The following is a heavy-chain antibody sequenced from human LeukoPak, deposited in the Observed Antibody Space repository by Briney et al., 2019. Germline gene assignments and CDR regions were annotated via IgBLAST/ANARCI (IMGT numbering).Heavy chain of an antibody. J-gene: IGHJ4*02. D-gene: IGHD6-13*01. Sequence: GGSLRLSCAASGFTFSSYAMHWVRQAPGKGLEWVAVISYDGSNKYYADSVKGRFTISRDNSKNTLYLQMNSLRAEDTAVYYCARDRPLHSSSRPGAYDYWGQGTLVTVSS. V-gene: IGHV3-30*04. CDR1: GFTFSSYA. CDR3: ARDRPLHSSSRPGAYDY. CDR2: ISYDGSNK.